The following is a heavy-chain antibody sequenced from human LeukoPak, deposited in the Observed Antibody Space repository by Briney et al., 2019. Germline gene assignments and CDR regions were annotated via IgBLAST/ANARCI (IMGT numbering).Heavy chain of an antibody. D-gene: IGHD3/OR15-3a*01. V-gene: IGHV3-73*01. CDR3: ARDQFAFGLFDY. Sequence: PGGSLKLSCAASGFTFSGSAMHWVRQASGKGLEWVGRIRSKANSYATAYAASVKGRFTISRDDSKNTAYLQMNSLRAEDTAVYYCARDQFAFGLFDYWGQGTLVTVSS. CDR1: GFTFSGSA. J-gene: IGHJ4*02. CDR2: IRSKANSYAT.